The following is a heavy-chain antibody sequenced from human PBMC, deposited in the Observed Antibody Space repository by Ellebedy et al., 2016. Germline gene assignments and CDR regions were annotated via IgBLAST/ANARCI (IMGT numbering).Heavy chain of an antibody. CDR3: ARDGYSGGSYYFDY. J-gene: IGHJ4*02. Sequence: GESLKISCAASGFTFSDYWIHWVRQAPGKGLVWVSRINSDGSSTSYADSVKGRFTISRDNAKNTLYLQMNSLRAEDTAVYYCARDGYSGGSYYFDYWGQGTLVTVSS. CDR2: INSDGSST. V-gene: IGHV3-74*01. D-gene: IGHD1-26*01. CDR1: GFTFSDYW.